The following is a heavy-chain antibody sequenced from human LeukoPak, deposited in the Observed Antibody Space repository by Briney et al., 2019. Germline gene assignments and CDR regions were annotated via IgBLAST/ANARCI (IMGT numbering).Heavy chain of an antibody. V-gene: IGHV4-39*01. CDR2: IYYSGST. D-gene: IGHD3-10*01. Sequence: SETLSLTCTVSGGSISSYYWGWIRQPPGKGLEWIGSIYYSGSTYYNPSLKSRVTISVDTSKNQFSLKLSPVTAADTAVYYCARHRYYYRSGSYYGAPYYMDVWGKGTTVTISS. CDR1: GGSISSYY. J-gene: IGHJ6*03. CDR3: ARHRYYYRSGSYYGAPYYMDV.